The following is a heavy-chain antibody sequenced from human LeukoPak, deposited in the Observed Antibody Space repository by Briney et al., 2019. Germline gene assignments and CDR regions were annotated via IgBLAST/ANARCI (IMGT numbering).Heavy chain of an antibody. Sequence: SETLSLTCTVSGGSLFSYYWNWIRQSPGKGLEWIGFIYPNGIISYNPSLMSRGSISIATSRNQFSLRLTSVTAADTAMYYCARRAYYDSSGYHPTAGYFDLWGRGTLVTVSS. V-gene: IGHV4-4*08. CDR1: GGSLFSYY. CDR3: ARRAYYDSSGYHPTAGYFDL. J-gene: IGHJ2*01. D-gene: IGHD3-22*01. CDR2: IYPNGII.